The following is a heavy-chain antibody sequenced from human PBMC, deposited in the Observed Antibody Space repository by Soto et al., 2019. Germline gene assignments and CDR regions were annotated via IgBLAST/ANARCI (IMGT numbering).Heavy chain of an antibody. D-gene: IGHD5-18*01. CDR2: IYYSGST. CDR3: ARGLVDTPRPFDY. V-gene: IGHV4-59*01. J-gene: IGHJ4*02. Sequence: SETLSLTCTVSGGSISSYYWSWIRQPPGKGLEWIGYIYYSGSTNYNPSLKSRVTISVDTSKNQFSLKLSSVTAADTAVYYCARGLVDTPRPFDYWGQGTLVTVSS. CDR1: GGSISSYY.